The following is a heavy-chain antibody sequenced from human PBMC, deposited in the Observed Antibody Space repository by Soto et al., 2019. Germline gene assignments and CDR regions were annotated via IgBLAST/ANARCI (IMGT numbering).Heavy chain of an antibody. CDR2: IDRDGSGT. CDR1: GFTFSNFGHFW. J-gene: IGHJ4*02. Sequence: EVQLAESGGGSVQPGGSLRLTCAASGFTFSNFGHFWMHWVRQVPGRGLVWVSRIDRDGSGTSYADSVKGRFTISRDNAKNMLYLQMNSRRAEDTAIYYCTTAFEFWGQGALVTVSS. V-gene: IGHV3-74*01. CDR3: TTAFEF.